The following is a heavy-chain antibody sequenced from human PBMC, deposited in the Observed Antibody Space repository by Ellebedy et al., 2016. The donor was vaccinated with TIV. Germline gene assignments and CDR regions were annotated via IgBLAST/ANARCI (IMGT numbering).Heavy chain of an antibody. CDR3: TRSVRASGWADP. D-gene: IGHD6-19*01. Sequence: SETLSLTCTVSYDNIKSYSWSWIRQPPGKALEWIGDIFYNGTTIYHPSLKTRLSMSRDMSKKEFSVKMTSVTAADTAFYYCTRSVRASGWADPWGQGILVIVS. CDR1: YDNIKSYS. J-gene: IGHJ5*02. CDR2: IFYNGTT. V-gene: IGHV4-59*01.